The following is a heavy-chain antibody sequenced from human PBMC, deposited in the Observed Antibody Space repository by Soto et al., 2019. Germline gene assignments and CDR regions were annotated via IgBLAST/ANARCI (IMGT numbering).Heavy chain of an antibody. V-gene: IGHV4-59*01. D-gene: IGHD2-2*01. J-gene: IGHJ6*03. CDR1: GGSISSYY. Sequence: SETLSLTCTVSGGSISSYYWSWIRQPPGKGLEWIGYIYYSGSTNYNPSLKSRVTISVDTSKNQFSLKLSSVTAADTAVYYCARGLGGVVPAADYYYYYYYMDVWGKGTTVTVSS. CDR2: IYYSGST. CDR3: ARGLGGVVPAADYYYYYYYMDV.